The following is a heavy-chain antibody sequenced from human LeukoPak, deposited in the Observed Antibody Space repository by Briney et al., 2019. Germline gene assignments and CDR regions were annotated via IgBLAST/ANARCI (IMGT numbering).Heavy chain of an antibody. CDR3: ANLRWFGELARFDC. D-gene: IGHD3-10*01. CDR2: NYYSGST. CDR1: GGSVSSGSYY. Sequence: SETLSLNCTVSGGSVSSGSYYWSWIRQPPGKGLERIGYNYYSGSTNYNPYLKSRVTISVGTAKNQFSLKLSSVTAAYTAVYYCANLRWFGELARFDCGEQRMVVAVS. J-gene: IGHJ4*01. V-gene: IGHV4-61*01.